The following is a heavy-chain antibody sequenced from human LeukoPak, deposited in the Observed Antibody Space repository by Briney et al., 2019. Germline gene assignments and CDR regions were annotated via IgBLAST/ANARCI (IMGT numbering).Heavy chain of an antibody. Sequence: PSETLSLTCAVYGGSFSGYYWSWIRQPPGKGLEWIGEINHSGSTNYNPSLKSRVTTSVDTSKNQFSLKLSSVTAADTAVYYCARETVVVTARDAFDIWGQGTMVTVSS. CDR2: INHSGST. CDR1: GGSFSGYY. V-gene: IGHV4-34*01. D-gene: IGHD2-21*02. CDR3: ARETVVVTARDAFDI. J-gene: IGHJ3*02.